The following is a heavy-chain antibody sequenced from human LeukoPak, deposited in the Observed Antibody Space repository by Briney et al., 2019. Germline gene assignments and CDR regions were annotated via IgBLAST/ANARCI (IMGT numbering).Heavy chain of an antibody. J-gene: IGHJ4*02. V-gene: IGHV1-69*01. CDR1: GGTFSSYA. Sequence: SVKVSCKASGGTFSSYAISWVRQAPGQGLEWMGGIIPIFGTANYAQKFQGRVTITADESTSTAYMELSSLRSEDTAVYYCAREPRVHHIYYFDYWGQGALVTVSS. CDR2: IIPIFGTA. D-gene: IGHD1-1*01. CDR3: AREPRVHHIYYFDY.